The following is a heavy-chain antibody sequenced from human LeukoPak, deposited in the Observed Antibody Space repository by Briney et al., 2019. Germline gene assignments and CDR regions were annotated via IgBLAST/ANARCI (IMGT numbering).Heavy chain of an antibody. CDR1: GGSFSGYY. D-gene: IGHD2-2*01. V-gene: IGHV4-34*01. CDR2: INHSGST. J-gene: IGHJ6*03. CDR3: ARGDIVVVPAARINYYYYYMDV. Sequence: PSETLSLTCAVYGGSFSGYYWSWIRQPPGKGLEWIGEINHSGSTNYNPSLKSRVTISIDTSKNQFSLKLSSVTAADTAVYYCARGDIVVVPAARINYYYYYMDVWGKGTTVTVSS.